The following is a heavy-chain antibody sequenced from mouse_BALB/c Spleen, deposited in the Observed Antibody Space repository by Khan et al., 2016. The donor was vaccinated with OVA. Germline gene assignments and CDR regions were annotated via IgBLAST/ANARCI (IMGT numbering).Heavy chain of an antibody. CDR2: ISYSGVT. D-gene: IGHD1-1*01. CDR3: ARGNYYGYYFDY. Sequence: VQLVESGPGLVKPSQSLSLTCTVTGYSITSGYAWNWIRQFPGNKLGWMGYISYSGVTSYTPSLKSRISITRDTSKNQFFLQLNSVTTEDTATYYCARGNYYGYYFDYWGQGTTLTVSS. V-gene: IGHV3-2*02. J-gene: IGHJ2*01. CDR1: GYSITSGYA.